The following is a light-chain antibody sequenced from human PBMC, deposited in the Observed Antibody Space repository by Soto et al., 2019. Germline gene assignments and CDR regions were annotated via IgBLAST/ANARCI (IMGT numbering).Light chain of an antibody. CDR2: GNS. V-gene: IGLV1-40*01. CDR1: SSNIGAGYD. CDR3: QSYDSSPSGV. Sequence: QSVLTQPPSVSGAPGQRVTISFTGSSSNIGAGYDVHWYQQLPGTAPKLLIYGNSNRPSGVPDRFSGSKSGTSASLAITGLQAEDEADYYCQSYDSSPSGVFGTGTKVTVL. J-gene: IGLJ1*01.